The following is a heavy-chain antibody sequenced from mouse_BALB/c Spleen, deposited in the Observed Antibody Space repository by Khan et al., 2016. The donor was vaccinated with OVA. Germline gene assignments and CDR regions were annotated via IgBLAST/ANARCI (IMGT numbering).Heavy chain of an antibody. J-gene: IGHJ4*01. CDR3: AKGVWSYYYAIDY. D-gene: IGHD2-10*02. V-gene: IGHV2-6-5*01. CDR2: IWGGGST. Sequence: VQLVESGPGLVAPSQSLSITCTVSGFSLTDYGVSWIRQPPGKGLEWLGGIWGGGSTYYNSALKSRLSISKDNSKSQVFLKMNSRQTDETAMYYCAKGVWSYYYAIDYWGQGTSVTVSS. CDR1: GFSLTDYG.